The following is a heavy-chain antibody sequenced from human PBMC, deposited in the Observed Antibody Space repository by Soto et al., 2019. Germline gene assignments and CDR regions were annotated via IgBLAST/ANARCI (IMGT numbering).Heavy chain of an antibody. CDR2: TRNKAYSYTT. CDR1: GFTLSDHY. V-gene: IGHV3-72*01. J-gene: IGHJ4*02. Sequence: EVQLVESGGGLVQPGGSLRLSCAASGFTLSDHYVDWVRQAPGKGLEWVGRTRNKAYSYTTEYAASAKGRFTISRDDSKNALDLQMNSLKTEDTAVYYCARGFLVSSDWYFEYGGQGTLVTVSS. CDR3: ARGFLVSSDWYFEY. D-gene: IGHD2-21*01.